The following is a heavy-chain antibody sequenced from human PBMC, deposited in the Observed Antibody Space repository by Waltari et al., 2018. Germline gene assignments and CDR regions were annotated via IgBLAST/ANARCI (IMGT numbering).Heavy chain of an antibody. CDR2: INPSGGST. CDR3: ARDPTAITMVQGVIIEVFDP. Sequence: QVQLVQSGAEVKKPGASVKVSCKASGYTFTSYYMHWVRQAPGQGLGWMGIINPSGGSTSYAQKFQGRVTMTRDTSTSTVYMELSSLRSEDTAVYYCARDPTAITMVQGVIIEVFDPWGQGTLVTVSS. CDR1: GYTFTSYY. J-gene: IGHJ5*02. V-gene: IGHV1-46*01. D-gene: IGHD3-10*01.